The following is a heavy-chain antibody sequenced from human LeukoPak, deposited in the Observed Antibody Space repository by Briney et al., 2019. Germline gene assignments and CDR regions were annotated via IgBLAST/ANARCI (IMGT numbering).Heavy chain of an antibody. D-gene: IGHD1-26*01. J-gene: IGHJ1*01. Sequence: GGSLRLSCAASGFTFSSYSMNWVRQAPGEGLEWVSYISSSSSTIYYADSVKGRFTISRDNSKNTLYLQMNSLRAEDTALYYCAKKVVVGATSPYSDFQDWGQGTLVTVSS. CDR1: GFTFSSYS. CDR2: ISSSSSTI. CDR3: AKKVVVGATSPYSDFQD. V-gene: IGHV3-48*01.